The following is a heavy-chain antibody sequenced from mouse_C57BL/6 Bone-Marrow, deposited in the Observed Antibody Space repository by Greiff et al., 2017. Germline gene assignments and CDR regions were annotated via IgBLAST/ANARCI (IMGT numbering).Heavy chain of an antibody. CDR3: ARRDYLYYYGPNWYFDV. Sequence: VQLQESGPELVKPGASVKISCKASGYAFSSSWMNWVKQRPGKGLEWIGRIYPGDGDTNYNGKFKGKATLTVDKSSSTAYMQLSSLTSEDSAVYFCARRDYLYYYGPNWYFDVWGTGTTVTVSS. CDR2: IYPGDGDT. CDR1: GYAFSSSW. J-gene: IGHJ1*03. V-gene: IGHV1-82*01. D-gene: IGHD1-1*01.